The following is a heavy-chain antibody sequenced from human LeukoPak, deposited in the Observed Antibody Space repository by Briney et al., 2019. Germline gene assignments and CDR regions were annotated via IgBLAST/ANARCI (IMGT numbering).Heavy chain of an antibody. D-gene: IGHD3-10*01. CDR2: IYYSGST. CDR3: ARGITMVRPPGLLYNWFDP. CDR1: GGSISSSSYY. V-gene: IGHV4-39*01. J-gene: IGHJ5*02. Sequence: SETLSLTCTVSGGSISSSSYYWGWIRQPPRKGLEWIGSIYYSGSTYYNPSLKSRVTISVDTSKNQFSLKLSSVTAADTAVYYCARGITMVRPPGLLYNWFDPWGQGTLVTVSS.